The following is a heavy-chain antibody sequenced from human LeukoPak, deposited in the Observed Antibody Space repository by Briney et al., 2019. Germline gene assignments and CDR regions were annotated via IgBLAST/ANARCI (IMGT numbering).Heavy chain of an antibody. V-gene: IGHV4-31*03. CDR1: GGSISSGGYY. CDR2: IYYSGST. Sequence: SETLSLTCTVSGGSISSGGYYWSWIRQHPGKGLEWIGYIYYSGSTYYNPSLKSRVTISVDTSKNQFSLKLSSVTAADTAVHYCARGLSGYAGYWGQGTLVTVSS. CDR3: ARGLSGYAGY. D-gene: IGHD5-12*01. J-gene: IGHJ4*02.